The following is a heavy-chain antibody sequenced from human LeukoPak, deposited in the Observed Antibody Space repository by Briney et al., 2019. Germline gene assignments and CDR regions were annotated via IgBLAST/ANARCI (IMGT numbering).Heavy chain of an antibody. CDR2: INPNSGGT. CDR1: GYTFTGYY. D-gene: IGHD3-9*01. Sequence: ASVKVSCKASGYTFTGYYMHWVRQAPGQGLEWMGWINPNSGGTNYAQKFQGRVTMTRDTSISTAYMELSRLRSDDTAVYYCARGYYDILTGYYQEDHFDYWGQGTLVTVSS. V-gene: IGHV1-2*02. J-gene: IGHJ4*02. CDR3: ARGYYDILTGYYQEDHFDY.